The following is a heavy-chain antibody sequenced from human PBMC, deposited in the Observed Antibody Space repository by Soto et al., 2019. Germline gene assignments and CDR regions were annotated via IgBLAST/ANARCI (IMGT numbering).Heavy chain of an antibody. CDR3: ARGGDVNYYHGMAV. Sequence: QVQLVQSGGEVKKPGASVKLSCTASGYTFTSYGISWVRQAPGQGLEWMGWISAYNGKTNYAQNVQGRDTMTTDTSTRPAYMDLRSLRSDDTAVYYCARGGDVNYYHGMAVWGQGTTVTVSS. CDR1: GYTFTSYG. CDR2: ISAYNGKT. V-gene: IGHV1-18*01. J-gene: IGHJ6*02. D-gene: IGHD5-12*01.